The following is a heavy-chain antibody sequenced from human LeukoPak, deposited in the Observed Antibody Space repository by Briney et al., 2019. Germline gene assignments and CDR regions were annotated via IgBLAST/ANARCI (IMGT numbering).Heavy chain of an antibody. CDR1: GYTLTSYY. D-gene: IGHD5-18*01. CDR3: ARAREKRGCSYGF. J-gene: IGHJ4*02. Sequence: ASVKVSCKASGYTLTSYYMHWVRQAPGQGLEWMGIINPSGGSTSYAQKFQGRVTMTRDTSTSTVYMELSSLRSEDTAVYYCARAREKRGCSYGFWGQGTLVTVSS. V-gene: IGHV1-46*01. CDR2: INPSGGST.